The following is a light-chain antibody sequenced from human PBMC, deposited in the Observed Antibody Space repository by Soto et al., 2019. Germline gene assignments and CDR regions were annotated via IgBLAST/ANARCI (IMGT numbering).Light chain of an antibody. CDR1: QFVSSR. CDR3: QEYLQWPPGM. CDR2: DTY. J-gene: IGKJ1*01. V-gene: IGKV3-15*01. Sequence: EMVVPQSLATLSFSPGERVTLSCRASQFVSSRLAWYQQRPGQVPSLLIYDTYTRAPGISDRFSGSGPGTEFTLTISTLKSEDFAVYYCQEYLQWPPGMFGKGTKVDIK.